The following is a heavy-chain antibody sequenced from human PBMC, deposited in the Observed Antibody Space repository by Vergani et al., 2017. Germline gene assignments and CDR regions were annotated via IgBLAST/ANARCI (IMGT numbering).Heavy chain of an antibody. J-gene: IGHJ4*02. V-gene: IGHV3-23*04. D-gene: IGHD3-22*01. CDR2: ISARYPST. CDR1: GFTFSSYS. CDR3: ARRSYDTTPYLQGGYDC. Sequence: EVQLVESGGGLVKRGGSLRLSCAASGFTFSSYSMNWVRQAPGKGLEWVSAISARYPSTYYADSVKGRFTISRDNSKNMLYLQMNSLRAEDTAVYYCARRSYDTTPYLQGGYDCWGQGTLVSVSS.